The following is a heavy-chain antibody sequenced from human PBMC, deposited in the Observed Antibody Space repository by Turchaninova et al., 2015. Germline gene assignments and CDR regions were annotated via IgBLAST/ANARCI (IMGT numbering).Heavy chain of an antibody. J-gene: IGHJ4*02. Sequence: QVQLQESGPGLVNPSDTLSLTSPVSGFSIPNSYYWAWIRQPPGKGLEWIGSIWRSGDTFYNPSLKSRLTMSVDTSKNQFSLDLTSVTAADAAVYYCARLSWNFASGNYYFDFWGQGALVTVSS. CDR2: IWRSGDT. V-gene: IGHV4-38-2*01. CDR3: ARLSWNFASGNYYFDF. CDR1: GFSIPNSYY. D-gene: IGHD6-25*01.